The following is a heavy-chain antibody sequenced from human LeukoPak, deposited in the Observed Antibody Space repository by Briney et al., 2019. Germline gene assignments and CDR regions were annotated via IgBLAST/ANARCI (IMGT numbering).Heavy chain of an antibody. V-gene: IGHV3-23*01. Sequence: GGSLRLSCAASGLTFSSYAMSWVRQAPGKGLEWVSAISGSGGSTYYADSVKGRFTISRDNSKNTLYLQMNSLRAEDTAVYYCARGRQGYHFDYWGQGTLVTVSS. J-gene: IGHJ4*02. CDR1: GLTFSSYA. CDR3: ARGRQGYHFDY. D-gene: IGHD5-18*01. CDR2: ISGSGGST.